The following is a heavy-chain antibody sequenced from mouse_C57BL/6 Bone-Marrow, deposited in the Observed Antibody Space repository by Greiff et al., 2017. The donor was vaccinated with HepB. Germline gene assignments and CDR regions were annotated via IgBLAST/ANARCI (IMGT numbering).Heavy chain of an antibody. CDR3: ARLGNFHYYAMDY. CDR1: GYTFTSYW. J-gene: IGHJ4*01. V-gene: IGHV1-69*01. Sequence: VQLQQPGAELVMPGASVKLSCKASGYTFTSYWMHWVKQRPGQGLEWIGEIDPSDSYTNYNQKFKGKSTLTVDKSSSTAYMQLSSLTSEDSAVYYCARLGNFHYYAMDYWGQGTSVTVSS. CDR2: IDPSDSYT. D-gene: IGHD2-1*01.